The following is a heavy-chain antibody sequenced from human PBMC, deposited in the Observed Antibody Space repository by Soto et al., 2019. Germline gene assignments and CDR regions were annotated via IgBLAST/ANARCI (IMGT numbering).Heavy chain of an antibody. J-gene: IGHJ4*02. CDR3: ARGIQLWLGRGFDY. Sequence: PGGSLILSCAASGFTFSSYAMSWVRQAPGKGLEWISYISTGSDGKYYVDSVKGRFTISRDNAKNSLYLQMSSLRDEDTAVYFCARGIQLWLGRGFDYWGQGTPVTVSS. V-gene: IGHV3-48*02. CDR1: GFTFSSYA. CDR2: ISTGSDGK. D-gene: IGHD5-18*01.